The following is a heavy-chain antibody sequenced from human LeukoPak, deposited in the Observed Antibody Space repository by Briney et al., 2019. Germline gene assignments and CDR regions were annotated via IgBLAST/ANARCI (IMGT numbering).Heavy chain of an antibody. Sequence: PGGSLRLSCAASGFTFSSYWMSWVRQAPGKGLEWVANIKQDGSEKYYVDSVKGRFTISGDNAKNSLYLQMNSLRAEDTAVYYCARDQGSSWSSYYYYYYMDVWGKGTTVTVSS. J-gene: IGHJ6*03. CDR1: GFTFSSYW. V-gene: IGHV3-7*01. D-gene: IGHD6-13*01. CDR2: IKQDGSEK. CDR3: ARDQGSSWSSYYYYYYMDV.